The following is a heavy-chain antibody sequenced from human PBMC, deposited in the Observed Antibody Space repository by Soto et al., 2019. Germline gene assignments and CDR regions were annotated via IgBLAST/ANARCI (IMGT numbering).Heavy chain of an antibody. V-gene: IGHV3-23*01. Sequence: EVQLLESGGDLVQPGGSLRIVCAASGFTFSNSGMRWVRQAPGQGLEWVSSIGPSGNTYYSDAVKGRFTISRDISKNTLFLQMDSLRAEDTATYYCAKLLHNSYYNVMDVWGQGTPVTVSS. CDR3: AKLLHNSYYNVMDV. CDR1: GFTFSNSG. D-gene: IGHD4-4*01. CDR2: IGPSGNT. J-gene: IGHJ6*02.